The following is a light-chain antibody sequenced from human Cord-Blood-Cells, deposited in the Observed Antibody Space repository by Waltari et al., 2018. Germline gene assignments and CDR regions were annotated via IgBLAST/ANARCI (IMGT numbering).Light chain of an antibody. CDR2: DVS. CDR1: GSDVGGYTY. Sequence: QAALTQPSALAGSAGQSITISCAGPGSDVGGYTYLSCSQQHPGKAPKLMIYDVSNRPSGVSNRFSGSKSGNTASLTISGLQAEDEADYYCSSYTSSSTLDYVFGTGTKVTVL. CDR3: SSYTSSSTLDYV. V-gene: IGLV2-14*03. J-gene: IGLJ1*01.